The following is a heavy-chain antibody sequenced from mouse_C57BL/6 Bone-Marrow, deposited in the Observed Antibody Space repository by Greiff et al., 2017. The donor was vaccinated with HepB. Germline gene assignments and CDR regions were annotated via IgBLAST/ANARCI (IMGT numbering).Heavy chain of an antibody. V-gene: IGHV1-69*01. CDR3: ARSPVVANAMDY. CDR2: IDPSDSYT. D-gene: IGHD1-1*01. Sequence: QVQLQQPGAELVMPGASVKLSCKASGYTFTSYWMHWVKQRPGQGLAWIGEIDPSDSYTNYNQKFKGKSTLTVDKSSSTAYMQLSSLTSEDSAVYYCARSPVVANAMDYWGQGTSVTVSS. CDR1: GYTFTSYW. J-gene: IGHJ4*01.